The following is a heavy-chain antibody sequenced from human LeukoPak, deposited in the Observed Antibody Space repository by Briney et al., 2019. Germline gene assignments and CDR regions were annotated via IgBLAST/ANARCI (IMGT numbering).Heavy chain of an antibody. CDR2: ISSSSSYI. Sequence: GGSLRLSCAASGFTFSSYSMNWVRQAPGKGLEWVSSISSSSSYIYYADSVKGRFTISRDNAKNSLYLQMNSLRAEDTAVYYCARDLFGHSYGYRGDFDYWGQGTLVTVSS. J-gene: IGHJ4*02. CDR1: GFTFSSYS. V-gene: IGHV3-21*01. CDR3: ARDLFGHSYGYRGDFDY. D-gene: IGHD5-18*01.